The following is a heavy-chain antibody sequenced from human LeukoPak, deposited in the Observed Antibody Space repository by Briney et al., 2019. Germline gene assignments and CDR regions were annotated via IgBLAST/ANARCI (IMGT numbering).Heavy chain of an antibody. D-gene: IGHD3-9*01. CDR1: GYTFTGYY. J-gene: IGHJ4*02. CDR3: ATSPYYDILTGYKELDY. Sequence: ASVKVSCKASGYTFTGYYMHWVRQAPGQGLEWMGWINPNSGGTNCAQKFQGRVTMTRDTSISTAYMELSRLRSDDTAVYYCATSPYYDILTGYKELDYWGQGTLVTVSS. V-gene: IGHV1-2*02. CDR2: INPNSGGT.